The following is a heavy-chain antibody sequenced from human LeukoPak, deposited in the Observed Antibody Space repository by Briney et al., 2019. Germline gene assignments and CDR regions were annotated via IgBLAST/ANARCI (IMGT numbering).Heavy chain of an antibody. J-gene: IGHJ4*02. V-gene: IGHV3-30*18. D-gene: IGHD4-17*01. CDR2: VSYDGNLQ. CDR1: GFIFSNYA. CDR3: VKVYPTVTTSSVLGS. Sequence: GGSLRLSCAASGFIFSNYAIHWVRQAPGKGLEWVAAVSYDGNLQHYADAVKGRFTVSRDNSKNTVFLQINSLRTDDSADYWCVKVYPTVTTSSVLGSWGQGTLVTVSS.